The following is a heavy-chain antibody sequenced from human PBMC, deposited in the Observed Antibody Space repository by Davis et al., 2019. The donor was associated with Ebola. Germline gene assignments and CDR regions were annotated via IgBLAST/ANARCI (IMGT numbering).Heavy chain of an antibody. CDR2: IKNKADGGTT. CDR3: TTDGYWGSDH. J-gene: IGHJ4*02. CDR1: EFTFNNAW. Sequence: PGGSLRLSCAASEFTFNNAWMHWVRQAPRKGLEWVGRIKNKADGGTTDYAAPVKGRFTISRDDSKNALYLQMNSLKTEDTAVYYCTTDGYWGSDHWGQGTLVTVSS. V-gene: IGHV3-15*01. D-gene: IGHD7-27*01.